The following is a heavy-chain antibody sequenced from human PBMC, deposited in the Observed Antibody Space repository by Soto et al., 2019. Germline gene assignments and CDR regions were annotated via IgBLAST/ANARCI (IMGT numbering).Heavy chain of an antibody. CDR3: AKDRWIQAHGCIDY. Sequence: QVQLVESGGGVVQPGRSLRLSCAASGFTFSSYGMHWVRQAPGKGLEWVAVISYDGSNKYYADSVKGRFTISRDNSKNTLYLQMNSLRAEDTAVYYCAKDRWIQAHGCIDYWGQGTLVTVSS. D-gene: IGHD5-18*01. V-gene: IGHV3-30*18. CDR2: ISYDGSNK. CDR1: GFTFSSYG. J-gene: IGHJ4*02.